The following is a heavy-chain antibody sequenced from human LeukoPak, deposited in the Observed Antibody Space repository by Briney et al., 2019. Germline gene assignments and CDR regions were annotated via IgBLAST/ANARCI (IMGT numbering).Heavy chain of an antibody. D-gene: IGHD5-18*01. Sequence: PGRSLRLSCAASGFTFSSYAMHWVRQAPGKGLEWAAVISYDGSNKFYADSVKGRFTISGDNSKNTLFLQMNSLRAEDTAVYYCARDRSQRAYSYGPDGEWGQGTLVTVSS. CDR1: GFTFSSYA. J-gene: IGHJ4*02. CDR3: ARDRSQRAYSYGPDGE. CDR2: ISYDGSNK. V-gene: IGHV3-30*01.